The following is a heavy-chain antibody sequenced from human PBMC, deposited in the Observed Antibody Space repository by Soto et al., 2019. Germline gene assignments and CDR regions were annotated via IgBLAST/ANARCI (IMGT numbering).Heavy chain of an antibody. V-gene: IGHV3-9*01. CDR2: INWNSVNI. CDR3: AKGTKYCSSGVCSVFDY. CDR1: GFSFDEYA. Sequence: EVQVAESGGGSVQPGRSLRLSCEASGFSFDEYAMHWVRQVPGKGLEWVSSINWNSVNIGYADSVRGRFTISRDNAKNSLYLQMNSLRPEDTAFYYCAKGTKYCSSGVCSVFDYWGQGTLVTVSS. D-gene: IGHD2-8*01. J-gene: IGHJ4*02.